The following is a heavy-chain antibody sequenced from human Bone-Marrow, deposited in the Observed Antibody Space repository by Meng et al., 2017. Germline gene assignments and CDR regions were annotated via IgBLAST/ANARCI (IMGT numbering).Heavy chain of an antibody. CDR2: IKPDESEQ. J-gene: IGHJ4*02. Sequence: EALKIPCVASGFTFSNYWMNWVRQTPGKGLEWAANIKPDESEQYYMDSVKGRFTISRNDAKNSLFLQMDSLRPDDTAVYYCVQEYQWSQGTLVTVSS. CDR3: VQEYQ. V-gene: IGHV3-7*01. CDR1: GFTFSNYW.